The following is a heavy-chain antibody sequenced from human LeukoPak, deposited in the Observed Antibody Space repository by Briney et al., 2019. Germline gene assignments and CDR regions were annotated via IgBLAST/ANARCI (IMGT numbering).Heavy chain of an antibody. V-gene: IGHV3-11*01. CDR3: TRPQPRGDYYGMDV. D-gene: IGHD3-10*01. J-gene: IGHJ6*02. CDR1: GFTFSDYY. CDR2: ISSSGSTI. Sequence: GGSLRLSCAASGFTFSDYYMSWIRQAPGKGLEWVSYISSSGSTIYYADSVKGRFTISRDNAKKSLYLQMNSLRAEDTAVYYCTRPQPRGDYYGMDVWGQGTTVTVSS.